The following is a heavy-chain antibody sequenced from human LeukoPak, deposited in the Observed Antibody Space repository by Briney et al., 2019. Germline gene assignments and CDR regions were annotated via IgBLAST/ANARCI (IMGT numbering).Heavy chain of an antibody. CDR1: GGSISSSSYY. D-gene: IGHD1-26*01. CDR2: IYYSGST. Sequence: SETLSLTCTVSGGSISSSSYYWGWIRQPPGKGLEWIGSIYYSGSTYYNPSLKSRVTISVDTSKNQFSLKLSSVTAADTAVYYCARGGGSYTRSEGFDYWGQGTLVTVSS. CDR3: ARGGGSYTRSEGFDY. J-gene: IGHJ4*02. V-gene: IGHV4-39*07.